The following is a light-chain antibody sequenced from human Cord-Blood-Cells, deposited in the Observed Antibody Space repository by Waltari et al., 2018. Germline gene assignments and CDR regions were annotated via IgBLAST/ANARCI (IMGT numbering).Light chain of an antibody. CDR2: YVS. CDR3: SSYTSSSTL. V-gene: IGLV2-14*01. CDR1: SSDVGGYNY. J-gene: IGLJ2*01. Sequence: QSALTQPASVSGSPGQSITISCTGTSSDVGGYNYVSWYQPHPGKAPKLMIYYVSNRPSGVSNRFSGSKSGNTASLTISGLQAEDEADYYCSSYTSSSTLFGGGTKLTVL.